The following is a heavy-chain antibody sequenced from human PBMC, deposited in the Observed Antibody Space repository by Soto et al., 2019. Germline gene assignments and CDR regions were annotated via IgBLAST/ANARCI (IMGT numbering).Heavy chain of an antibody. D-gene: IGHD3-3*01. V-gene: IGHV1-2*02. J-gene: IGHJ4*02. Sequence: QVQLVQSGAEVKKPGASVKVSCEVSGYTLTDYHLHWVRQAPGQGLEWMGWINPNTGDTNYAQIFQGRVTMTRGTSSSSGYMELSWLTSDDTAVYYGARGGSYDFWLGDGHYLDYWGQGTLVTVSS. CDR2: INPNTGDT. CDR3: ARGGSYDFWLGDGHYLDY. CDR1: GYTLTDYH.